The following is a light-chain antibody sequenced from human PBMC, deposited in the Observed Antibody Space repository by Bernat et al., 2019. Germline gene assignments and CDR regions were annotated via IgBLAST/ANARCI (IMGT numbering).Light chain of an antibody. CDR2: GAS. Sequence: DIQLTQSPPFLSASVGDRVTITCRASQVIGTYLAWYQQKPGKAPNLLIYGASTLQTRVPSRFSGSGSGTELTLTISSLQPEDSAAYYCQQLNSFPITFGQGTRLEIK. V-gene: IGKV1-9*01. J-gene: IGKJ5*01. CDR3: QQLNSFPIT. CDR1: QVIGTY.